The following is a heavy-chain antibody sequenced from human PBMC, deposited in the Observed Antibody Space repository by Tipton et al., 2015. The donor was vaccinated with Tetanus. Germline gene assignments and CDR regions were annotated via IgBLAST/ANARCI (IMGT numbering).Heavy chain of an antibody. Sequence: QLVQSGPEVKKPGASVKVSCKASGYTFNTFGISWVRQAPGQGLEWMGWISPNNGGTNYAQNFQGRVTMTRDTSITTAYMELSRLTSDDTAMYYCATGPGSYSTYWGQGALVTVSS. D-gene: IGHD3-10*01. J-gene: IGHJ4*02. V-gene: IGHV1-2*02. CDR1: GYTFNTFG. CDR3: ATGPGSYSTY. CDR2: ISPNNGGT.